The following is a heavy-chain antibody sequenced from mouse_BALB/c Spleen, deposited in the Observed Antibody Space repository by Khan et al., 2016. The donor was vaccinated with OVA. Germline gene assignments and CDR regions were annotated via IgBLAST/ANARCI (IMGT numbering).Heavy chain of an antibody. D-gene: IGHD2-14*01. CDR1: GDSITSGY. J-gene: IGHJ3*01. CDR2: IIYTGYT. V-gene: IGHV3-8*02. Sequence: EVQLQESGPSLVKPSQTLSLTCSVTGDSITSGYCNWIRKFPGNKLEYMGYIIYTGYTYYNPSLQSRISITRHTSKNQYYLQLNSVTDEDTATYXSSRSTDRSAVVYWGQGTLVTVS. CDR3: SRSTDRSAVVY.